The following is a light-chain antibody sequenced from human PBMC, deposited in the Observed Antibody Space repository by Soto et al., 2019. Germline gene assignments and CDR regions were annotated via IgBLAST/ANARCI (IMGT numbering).Light chain of an antibody. CDR2: DVS. J-gene: IGLJ1*01. Sequence: QSVLTQPASVSGSPGQSITISCTGTSSDVGGYNYVSWYQHHPGKAPKLMIHDVSDRPSGVSNRFSGSKSGNTASLTISGLQAEDEADYSCSSYTSSSTYVFRTGTKVTVL. CDR1: SSDVGGYNY. CDR3: SSYTSSSTYV. V-gene: IGLV2-14*03.